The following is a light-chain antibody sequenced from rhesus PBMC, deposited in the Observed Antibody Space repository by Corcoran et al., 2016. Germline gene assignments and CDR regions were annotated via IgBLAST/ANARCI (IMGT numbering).Light chain of an antibody. J-gene: IGKJ3*01. Sequence: DIQMTQSPSSLSASVGDRVTITCRASQGISNWLAWYQQKPGQAPKLLKYRASNLETGVPSRFSGSGSGTDFTLTISSLQPEDIATYYCQQHDNSPFTFGPGTKLDIK. V-gene: IGKV1-69*01. CDR1: QGISNW. CDR2: RAS. CDR3: QQHDNSPFT.